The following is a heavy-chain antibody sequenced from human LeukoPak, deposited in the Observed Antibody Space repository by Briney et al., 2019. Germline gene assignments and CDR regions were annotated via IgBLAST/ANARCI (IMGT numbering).Heavy chain of an antibody. D-gene: IGHD3-10*01. Sequence: ASVKVSCKASGYTFTGYYMHWVRQAPGQGLEWMGWINTNTGNPTYAQGFTGRFVFSLDTSVSTAYLQISSLKAEDTAVYYCASNYGSGSYGYYYYYMDVWGKGTTVTVSS. CDR1: GYTFTGYY. CDR3: ASNYGSGSYGYYYYYMDV. CDR2: INTNTGNP. J-gene: IGHJ6*03. V-gene: IGHV7-4-1*02.